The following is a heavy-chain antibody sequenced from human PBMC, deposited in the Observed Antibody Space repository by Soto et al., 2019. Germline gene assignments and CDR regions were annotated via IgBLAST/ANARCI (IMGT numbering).Heavy chain of an antibody. D-gene: IGHD2-15*01. CDR1: GFPLSDSA. V-gene: IGHV3-73*01. CDR2: IRSKTNNYAT. Sequence: EVQLVESGGGLVQPGGSLKLACLASGFPLSDSAIHWVRKASGKGLEWVGRIRSKTNNYATTYGAPVRGRFTLSRNDSTNTAYMQMNNLESEDASVYYCTRHAGGQVEHSCYYYFMDVWGKGTTVSVPS. J-gene: IGHJ6*03. CDR3: TRHAGGQVEHSCYYYFMDV.